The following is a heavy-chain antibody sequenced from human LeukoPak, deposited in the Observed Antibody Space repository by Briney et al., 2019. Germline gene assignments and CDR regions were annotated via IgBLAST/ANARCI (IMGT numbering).Heavy chain of an antibody. V-gene: IGHV1-8*02. J-gene: IGHJ5*02. Sequence: GASVKVSCKASGYTLTDYYMHWVRQATGQGLEWMGWMNPNSGNTGYAQKFQGRVTMTRNTSISTAYMELSSLRSEDTAVYYCARITSSGWYVWFDPWGQGTLVTVSS. D-gene: IGHD6-19*01. CDR2: MNPNSGNT. CDR3: ARITSSGWYVWFDP. CDR1: GYTLTDYY.